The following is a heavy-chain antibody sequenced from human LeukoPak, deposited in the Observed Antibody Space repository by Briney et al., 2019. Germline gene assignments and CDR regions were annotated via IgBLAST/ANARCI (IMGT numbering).Heavy chain of an antibody. V-gene: IGHV3-23*01. Sequence: TGGSLRLSCAASGFSFSSNPMRWVRQAPGKGLEWVSAISAGGDTKYYADSVKGRFTISRDNTKNTLYLQMNSLRAEDTAVYYCAKVSGSSYYMDVWGKGTTVTVSS. CDR1: GFSFSSNP. CDR3: AKVSGSSYYMDV. CDR2: ISAGGDTK. J-gene: IGHJ6*03.